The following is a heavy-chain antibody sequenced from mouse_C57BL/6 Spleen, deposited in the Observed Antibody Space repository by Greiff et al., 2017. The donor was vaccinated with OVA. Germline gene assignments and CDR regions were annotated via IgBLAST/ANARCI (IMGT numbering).Heavy chain of an antibody. Sequence: EVKLVESGGGLVQPGGSLKLSCAASGFTFSDYYMYWVRQTPEKRLEWVAYISNGGGSTYYPDTVKGRFTISRDNAKNTLYLQMSRLKSEDTAMYYCARSLYDGYYGFDYWGQGTTPTVSS. CDR1: GFTFSDYY. V-gene: IGHV5-12*01. J-gene: IGHJ2*01. CDR2: ISNGGGST. D-gene: IGHD2-3*01. CDR3: ARSLYDGYYGFDY.